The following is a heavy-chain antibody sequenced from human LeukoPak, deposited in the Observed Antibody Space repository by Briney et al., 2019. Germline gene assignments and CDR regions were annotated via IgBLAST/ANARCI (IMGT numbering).Heavy chain of an antibody. CDR3: ALPPAYCGGDCYSDY. CDR1: GYTFTSYY. CDR2: INPSGGST. V-gene: IGHV1-46*01. Sequence: GASVKVSCKASGYTFTSYYMHWVRQAPGQGLEWMGIINPSGGSTSYAQKFQGRVTMTRDTSTSTVYMELSSLRPEDTAVYYCALPPAYCGGDCYSDYWGQGTLVTVSS. J-gene: IGHJ4*02. D-gene: IGHD2-21*02.